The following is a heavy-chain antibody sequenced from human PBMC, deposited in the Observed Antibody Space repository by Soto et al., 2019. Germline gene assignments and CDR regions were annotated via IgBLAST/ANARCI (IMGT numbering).Heavy chain of an antibody. CDR2: VYHSGGT. Sequence: SETLSLTSTVSGGSFKSGSYSWRLILQPPGKGLEWIWYVYHSGGTSYNPSLKSRVSISMDTSKNQLSLNMDPVDTATYYCARTGSSCAGYFQHWGQGTLVTVSS. D-gene: IGHD6-13*01. CDR1: GGSFKSGSYS. CDR3: ARTGSSCAGYFQH. J-gene: IGHJ1*01. V-gene: IGHV4-61*01.